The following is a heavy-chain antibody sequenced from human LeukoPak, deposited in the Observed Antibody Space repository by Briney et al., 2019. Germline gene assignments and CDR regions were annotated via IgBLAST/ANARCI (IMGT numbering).Heavy chain of an antibody. CDR1: DDSITMYY. CDR3: ARGRVSSSTWYSTYYYYFYMDV. CDR2: VDHTGST. Sequence: SETLSLTCSVSDDSITMYYWTWIRQPPGKGLEWIGCVDHTGSTNFNPSLNGRVSISRDTTKNLFSLRLRSVTAADTAVYFCARGRVSSSTWYSTYYYYFYMDVWSKGTTVTVSS. D-gene: IGHD1-1*01. J-gene: IGHJ6*03. V-gene: IGHV4-59*01.